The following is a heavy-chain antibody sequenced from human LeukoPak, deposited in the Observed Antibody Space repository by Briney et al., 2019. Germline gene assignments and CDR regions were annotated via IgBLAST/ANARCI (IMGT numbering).Heavy chain of an antibody. CDR1: GFRFRDYW. D-gene: IGHD6-13*01. CDR2: IKPDGSQR. V-gene: IGHV3-7*01. J-gene: IGHJ4*02. Sequence: GGSLRLSCAASGFRFRDYWMDWLRQAPGMGLEWVASIKPDGSQRDYVDSVKGRFTISRDNAKNSLYLQMNSLRAEDTAVYYCARDWGAAAGLIDYWGQGTLVTVSS. CDR3: ARDWGAAAGLIDY.